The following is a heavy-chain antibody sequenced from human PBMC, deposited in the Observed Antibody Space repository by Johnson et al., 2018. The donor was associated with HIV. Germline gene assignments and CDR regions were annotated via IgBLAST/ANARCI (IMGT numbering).Heavy chain of an antibody. CDR2: IRYGGSNK. J-gene: IGHJ3*02. Sequence: QVQLVESGGGVVQPGGSLRLSCAASGFTFSSYGMHWVRQAPGKGLEWVAFIRYGGSNKYYADSVKGRFTISRDNSKNTLYLQMNSLRAEDTAVYYCAIPLGVPTDDDAFDIWGQGTMVTDSS. D-gene: IGHD2-2*01. CDR3: AIPLGVPTDDDAFDI. V-gene: IGHV3-30*02. CDR1: GFTFSSYG.